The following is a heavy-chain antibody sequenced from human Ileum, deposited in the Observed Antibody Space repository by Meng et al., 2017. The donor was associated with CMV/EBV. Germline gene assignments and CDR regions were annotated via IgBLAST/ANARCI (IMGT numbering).Heavy chain of an antibody. Sequence: SETLSLTCTVSGGSISSYYWSWIRQPPGKGLEWIGYIYYSGSTNYNPSLKSRVTMSVDTSKNQFSLKLSSVTAADTAVYYCARGDYGYFDYWGQGTLVTVSS. CDR3: ARGDYGYFDY. CDR2: IYYSGST. D-gene: IGHD4-17*01. J-gene: IGHJ4*02. CDR1: GGSISSYY. V-gene: IGHV4-59*01.